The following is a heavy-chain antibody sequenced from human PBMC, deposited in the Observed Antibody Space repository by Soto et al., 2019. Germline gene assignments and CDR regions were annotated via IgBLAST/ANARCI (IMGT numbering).Heavy chain of an antibody. J-gene: IGHJ4*02. V-gene: IGHV3-33*01. CDR2: IWYDGSIK. Sequence: QVQLVESGGGVVQPGRSLRLSCSPSGFTFSNYAMHWVRQAPGKGLEWVAVIWYDGSIKYYADSVKGRFTISRDNSKNTLHLQMNSLRAEDTAVYYCARDADYGDDASEDPGYYFDYWGQGTLVTGSS. CDR1: GFTFSNYA. D-gene: IGHD4-17*01. CDR3: ARDADYGDDASEDPGYYFDY.